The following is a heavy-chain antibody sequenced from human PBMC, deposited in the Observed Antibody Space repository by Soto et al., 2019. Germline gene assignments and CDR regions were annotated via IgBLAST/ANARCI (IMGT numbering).Heavy chain of an antibody. D-gene: IGHD3-9*01. Sequence: QVQLVQSGAEVKKPGASVKVSFKTSGYTFTSYGISWGRQAPGQGLEWMGWISAYNGNTNYAQKLQGRVTITTDTSTSTAYMELRSLRSDDTAVYYCARDKDILTGYIEFDYWGQGTLVTVSS. CDR2: ISAYNGNT. J-gene: IGHJ4*02. CDR1: GYTFTSYG. CDR3: ARDKDILTGYIEFDY. V-gene: IGHV1-18*01.